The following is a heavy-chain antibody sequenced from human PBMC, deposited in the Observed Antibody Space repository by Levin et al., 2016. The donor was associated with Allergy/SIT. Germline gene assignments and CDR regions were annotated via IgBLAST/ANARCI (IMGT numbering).Heavy chain of an antibody. J-gene: IGHJ2*01. CDR2: ISSSSSYT. V-gene: IGHV3-11*06. D-gene: IGHD3-10*01. Sequence: GESLKISCAASGFTFSDYYMSWIRQAPGKGLEWVSYISSSSSYTNYADSVKGRFTISRDNAKNSLYLQMNSLRAEDTAVYYCARDLGAGWYFDLWGRGTLVTVSS. CDR3: ARDLGAGWYFDL. CDR1: GFTFSDYY.